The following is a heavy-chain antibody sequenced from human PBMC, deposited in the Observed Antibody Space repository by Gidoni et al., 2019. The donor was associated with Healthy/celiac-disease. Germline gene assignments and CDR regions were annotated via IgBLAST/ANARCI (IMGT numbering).Heavy chain of an antibody. V-gene: IGHV3-7*01. CDR2: IKQDGSEK. CDR1: GSTFSSYW. Sequence: EVQLVESGGGLVQPGGSLRLSCAVSGSTFSSYWMSWVRQAPGKGLEWVANIKQDGSEKNYVDSVKGRFTISRDNAKNSLYLQMNSLRAEDTAVYYCARLYSWFLFQHWGQGTLVTVSS. D-gene: IGHD6-13*01. CDR3: ARLYSWFLFQH. J-gene: IGHJ1*01.